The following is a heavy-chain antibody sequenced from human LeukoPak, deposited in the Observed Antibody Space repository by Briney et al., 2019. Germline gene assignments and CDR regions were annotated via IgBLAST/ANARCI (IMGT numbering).Heavy chain of an antibody. D-gene: IGHD3-10*01. J-gene: IGHJ6*03. CDR3: ARRHWYYYGSGITYYYYYMDV. CDR1: DDSITMYF. Sequence: SEPLSLTCTVSDDSITMYFWTWIRQPPGKGLEWIGYVDHTGNTQFNPSHNGRVSISRDTSENFFSLKLSSVTAADTAVYYCARRHWYYYGSGITYYYYYMDVWGKGTTVTISS. V-gene: IGHV4-59*12. CDR2: VDHTGNT.